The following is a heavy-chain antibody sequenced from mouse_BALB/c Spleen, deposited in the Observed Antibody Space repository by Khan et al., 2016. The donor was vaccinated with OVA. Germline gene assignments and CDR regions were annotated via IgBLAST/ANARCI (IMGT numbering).Heavy chain of an antibody. CDR1: GFTFSTYG. CDR2: ISTGGHYT. Sequence: EVELVESGGDLVKPGGSLKLSCAASGFTFSTYGMSWVRQTPDKRLEWVATISTGGHYTYYPDSLKGRLTISRDNAKNTLYLQMTSLKSEDTAMFYCARRAYCCGSEGFAYWGQGTLVTVSA. J-gene: IGHJ3*01. D-gene: IGHD1-1*01. V-gene: IGHV5-6*01. CDR3: ARRAYCCGSEGFAY.